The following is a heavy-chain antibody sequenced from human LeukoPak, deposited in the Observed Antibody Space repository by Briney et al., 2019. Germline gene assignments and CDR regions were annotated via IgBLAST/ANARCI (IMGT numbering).Heavy chain of an antibody. J-gene: IGHJ6*02. D-gene: IGHD6-13*01. CDR2: INPNGGRT. CDR1: GYTFTRYY. Sequence: ASVKVSCKASGYTFTRYYLHWVRQAPGQGLEWMGIINPNGGRTNNAQQFQGRVTMTRDTSTSTVYMQLSSLRTEDTAVYYCARDLAIAAAPYGMDVWGQGTTVTVSS. V-gene: IGHV1-46*01. CDR3: ARDLAIAAAPYGMDV.